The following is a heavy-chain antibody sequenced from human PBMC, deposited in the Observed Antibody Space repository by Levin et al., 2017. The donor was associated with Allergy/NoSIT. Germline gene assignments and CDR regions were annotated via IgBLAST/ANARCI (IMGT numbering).Heavy chain of an antibody. CDR2: ISWNSGSI. CDR1: GFTFDDYA. CDR3: AKDPSGLYYYGMDV. Sequence: SLKISCAASGFTFDDYAMHWVRQAPGKGLEWVSGISWNSGSIGYADSVKGRFTISRDNAKNSLYLQMNSLRAEDTALYYCAKDPSGLYYYGMDVWGQGTTVTVSS. J-gene: IGHJ6*02. V-gene: IGHV3-9*01. D-gene: IGHD6-25*01.